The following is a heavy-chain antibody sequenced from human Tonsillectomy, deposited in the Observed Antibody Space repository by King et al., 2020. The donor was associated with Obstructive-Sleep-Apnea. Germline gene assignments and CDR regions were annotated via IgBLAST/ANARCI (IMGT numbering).Heavy chain of an antibody. CDR2: ISAYNGNT. V-gene: IGHV1-18*01. CDR3: ARVGGGYNLDFYYGMDV. CDR1: GYTFTNYG. D-gene: IGHD5-24*01. J-gene: IGHJ6*02. Sequence: QLVQSGAEVKKPGASVKVSCKASGYTFTNYGITWVRQAPGQGPEWMGWISAYNGNTNYAQKLQGRVTMTTDTSTSTAYMERRSLRSDDTAVYYWARVGGGYNLDFYYGMDVWGQGTTVTVSS.